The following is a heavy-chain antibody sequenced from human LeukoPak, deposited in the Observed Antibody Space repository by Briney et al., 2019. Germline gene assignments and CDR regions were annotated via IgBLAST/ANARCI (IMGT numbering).Heavy chain of an antibody. V-gene: IGHV3-64*01. Sequence: GGSLRLSCAASGFTFSSYAMHWVRQAPGKGLEYVSAISSNGGSTYYANSVKGRFTISRDNSKNTLYLQMGSLRAEDMAVYYCARVGCSSTSSPTPDDAFDIWGQGTMATVSS. D-gene: IGHD2-2*01. J-gene: IGHJ3*02. CDR1: GFTFSSYA. CDR2: ISSNGGST. CDR3: ARVGCSSTSSPTPDDAFDI.